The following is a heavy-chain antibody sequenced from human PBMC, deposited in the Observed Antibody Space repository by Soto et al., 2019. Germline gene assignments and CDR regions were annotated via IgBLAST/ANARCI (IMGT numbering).Heavy chain of an antibody. J-gene: IGHJ4*02. D-gene: IGHD4-17*01. CDR2: ISSSGSTI. CDR3: ARDRDRAYRTVTTDY. V-gene: IGHV3-11*01. CDR1: GFTFSDYH. Sequence: GGSLRLSCAASGFTFSDYHMSWIRQAPGKGLEWVSYISSSGSTIYYADSVKGRFTISRDNAKNSLYLQMNSLRSDDTAVYYCARDRDRAYRTVTTDYWGQGTLVTVSS.